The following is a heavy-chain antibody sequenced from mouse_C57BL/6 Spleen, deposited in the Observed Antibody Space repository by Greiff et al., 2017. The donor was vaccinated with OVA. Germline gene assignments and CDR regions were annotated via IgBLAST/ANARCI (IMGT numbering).Heavy chain of an antibody. CDR3: ARRPVVENAMDY. J-gene: IGHJ4*01. CDR1: GFTFSDYY. Sequence: EVKLMESGGGLVQPGGSLKLSCAASGFTFSDYYMYWVRQTPGKRLEWVGYISNGGGSTYYPDTVKGRITISRDNAKNTLYLQMSRLKSEDTAMYYCARRPVVENAMDYWGQGTSVTVSS. D-gene: IGHD1-1*01. V-gene: IGHV5-12*01. CDR2: ISNGGGST.